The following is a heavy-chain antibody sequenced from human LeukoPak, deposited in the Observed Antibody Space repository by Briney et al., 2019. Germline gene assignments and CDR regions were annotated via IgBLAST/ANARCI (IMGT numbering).Heavy chain of an antibody. Sequence: SSETLSLTCTVFGGSFSNHYWGWIRQPPGKGLEWIGYFYHSGTTNYNPSLKSRVTMSVDTFKKQFSLKLTSVTAADTAVYYCARVSGSNLNNWFDPWGQGTLVTVSS. CDR2: FYHSGTT. J-gene: IGHJ5*02. CDR1: GGSFSNHY. V-gene: IGHV4-59*11. CDR3: ARVSGSNLNNWFDP. D-gene: IGHD1-26*01.